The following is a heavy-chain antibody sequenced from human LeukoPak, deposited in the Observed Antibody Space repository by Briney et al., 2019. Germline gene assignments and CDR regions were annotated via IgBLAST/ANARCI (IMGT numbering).Heavy chain of an antibody. CDR1: GGSFSGYN. Sequence: SETLSLTCAVYGGSFSGYNCSWIRQPPGKGLEWIGEINHSGSTNYNPSLKSRVTISVDTSKNQFSLKLSSVTAADTAVYYCARGLKSRTHSSSWYRADPWGQGTLVTVSS. D-gene: IGHD6-13*01. J-gene: IGHJ5*02. CDR3: ARGLKSRTHSSSWYRADP. V-gene: IGHV4-34*01. CDR2: INHSGST.